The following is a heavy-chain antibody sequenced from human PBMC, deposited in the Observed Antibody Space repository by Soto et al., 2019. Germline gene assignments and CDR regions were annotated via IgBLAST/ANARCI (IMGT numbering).Heavy chain of an antibody. J-gene: IGHJ3*02. CDR2: IYYSGST. CDR3: ARSYTYYDILTGLDAFDI. Sequence: PSETLSLTCTVSGGSISSGGYYWSWIRQHPGKGLEWIGYIYYSGSTYYNPSLKSRVTISVDTSKNQFSLKLSSVTAADTAVYYCARSYTYYDILTGLDAFDIWGQGTMVTVSS. V-gene: IGHV4-31*03. CDR1: GGSISSGGYY. D-gene: IGHD3-9*01.